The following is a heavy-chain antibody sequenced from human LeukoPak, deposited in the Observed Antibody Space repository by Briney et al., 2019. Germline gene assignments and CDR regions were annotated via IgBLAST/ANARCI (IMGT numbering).Heavy chain of an antibody. D-gene: IGHD3-10*01. V-gene: IGHV4-30-2*01. CDR1: GGTISSGGYS. J-gene: IGHJ5*02. CDR2: IYHSGST. CDR3: ARAYYYGSGSYSVGWFDP. Sequence: SQTLSLTCAVSGGTISSGGYSWSWLRQPPGKGLEWIGYIYHSGSTYYNPSLKSRVTISVDRSKNQFSLKLSSVTAADTAVYYCARAYYYGSGSYSVGWFDPWGQGTLVTVSS.